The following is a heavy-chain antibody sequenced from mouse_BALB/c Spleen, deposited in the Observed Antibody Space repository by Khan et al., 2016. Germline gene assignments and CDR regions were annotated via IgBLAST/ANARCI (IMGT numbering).Heavy chain of an antibody. D-gene: IGHD2-1*01. CDR1: GFTFRNYA. V-gene: IGHV5-6-5*01. Sequence: EVELVESGGGLVKPGGSLKLSCAASGFTFRNYAMSWVRQTPEKRLEWVASISTGDSTYYGDSVKGRFTISRDNARNILYLQMSSLRSEDTAMFYCAREDYGNYGDYLDYWGQGTTLTVSS. CDR2: ISTGDST. CDR3: AREDYGNYGDYLDY. J-gene: IGHJ2*01.